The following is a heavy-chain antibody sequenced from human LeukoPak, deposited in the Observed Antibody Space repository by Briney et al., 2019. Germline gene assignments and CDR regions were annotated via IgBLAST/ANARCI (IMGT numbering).Heavy chain of an antibody. CDR1: GFTVSSDF. V-gene: IGHV3-53*01. CDR3: AKVFGGKWLQPFDY. J-gene: IGHJ4*02. D-gene: IGHD5-24*01. Sequence: GGSLRLSCAASGFTVSSDFMSWVRQAPGKGLEWISVIYSAGNTYYADSVKGRFTISRDHSKNTLYLQMSSLRGDDTAVYYCAKVFGGKWLQPFDYWGRGTLVTVSS. CDR2: IYSAGNT.